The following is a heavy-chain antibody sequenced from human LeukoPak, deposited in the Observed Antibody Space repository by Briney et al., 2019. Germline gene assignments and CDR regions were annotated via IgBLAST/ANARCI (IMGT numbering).Heavy chain of an antibody. D-gene: IGHD1-26*01. CDR3: ARENTRSAYYNLDV. CDR2: INSRGDTV. V-gene: IGHV3-48*03. Sequence: GGSLRLSCGASGFTFSRHEMNWVRQAPGKGLEWVSYINSRGDTVYYADSVKGRFTISRDNARSSLFLQMNSLTAEDTAVYYCARENTRSAYYNLDVWGQGTRSSSP. CDR1: GFTFSRHE. J-gene: IGHJ6*03.